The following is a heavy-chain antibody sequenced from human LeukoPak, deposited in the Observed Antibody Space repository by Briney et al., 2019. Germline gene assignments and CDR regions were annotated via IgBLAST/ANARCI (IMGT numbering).Heavy chain of an antibody. D-gene: IGHD3-10*01. J-gene: IGHJ3*02. CDR3: ARPRRFGELYEGLDI. Sequence: GASVKVSCKASGYSFTGYYMHWVRQAPGQGLEWMGWINPNSGGTKYAQKFQGWVTMTRDTSISTAYMELSRLRSDDTAVYYCARPRRFGELYEGLDIWGQGTMVTVSP. V-gene: IGHV1-2*04. CDR2: INPNSGGT. CDR1: GYSFTGYY.